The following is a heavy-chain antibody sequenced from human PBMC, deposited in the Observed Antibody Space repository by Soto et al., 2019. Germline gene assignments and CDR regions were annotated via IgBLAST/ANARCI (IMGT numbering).Heavy chain of an antibody. J-gene: IGHJ6*03. CDR2: ISGSGGST. CDR1: GFTFSSYA. D-gene: IGHD2-2*01. V-gene: IGHV3-23*01. Sequence: PGGSLRLSCAASGFTFSSYAMSWVRQAPGKGLEWVSAISGSGGSTYYADSVKGRFTISRDNFKNTLYLQMNSLRAEDTAVYYCAKGSRRLPAAPYYYYYMDVWGKGTTVTSP. CDR3: AKGSRRLPAAPYYYYYMDV.